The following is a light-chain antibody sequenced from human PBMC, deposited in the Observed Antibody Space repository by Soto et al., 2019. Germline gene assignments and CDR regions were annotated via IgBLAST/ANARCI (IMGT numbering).Light chain of an antibody. J-gene: IGKJ1*01. CDR3: QKHASE. CDR2: DAS. CDR1: QDIYNY. V-gene: IGKV1-27*01. Sequence: DIPMTQSPPSLSASVGARVTITCRASQDIYNYVAWYQQKPGKLPTLLIYDASTLQSVVPSRFSGSGYGTDFTLTISSLQPEDVATYYCQKHASEFGQGTKVEIK.